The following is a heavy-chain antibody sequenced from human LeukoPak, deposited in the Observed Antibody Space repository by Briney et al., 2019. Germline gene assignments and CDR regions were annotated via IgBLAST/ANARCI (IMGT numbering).Heavy chain of an antibody. J-gene: IGHJ6*03. V-gene: IGHV4-59*12. Sequence: NPSETLSLTCTVSGGSISSYYWSWIRQPPGKGLEWIGYIYYSGSTNYNPSLKSRVTISVDTSKNQFSLKLSSVTAADTAVYYCARETSQKGAHHMDVWGKGTTVTISS. CDR3: ARETSQKGAHHMDV. CDR1: GGSISSYY. CDR2: IYYSGST. D-gene: IGHD3-16*01.